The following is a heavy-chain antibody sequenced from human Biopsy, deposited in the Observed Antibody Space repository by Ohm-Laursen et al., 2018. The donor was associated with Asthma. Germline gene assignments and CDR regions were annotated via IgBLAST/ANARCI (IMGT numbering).Heavy chain of an antibody. CDR3: AKELFPGWELRRGPDS. D-gene: IGHD1-26*01. V-gene: IGHV3-30*18. Sequence: SLRLSCTASGFSFSNFGMHWVRQAPGRGLEWVAVISFDGSNEDYADSVKGRFTISRDNSKNTLFLEMDSLRPEDTAVYYCAKELFPGWELRRGPDSWGQGTLVTVSS. J-gene: IGHJ4*02. CDR2: ISFDGSNE. CDR1: GFSFSNFG.